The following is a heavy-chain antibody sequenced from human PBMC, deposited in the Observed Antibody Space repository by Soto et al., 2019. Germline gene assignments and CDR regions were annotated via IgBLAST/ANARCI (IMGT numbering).Heavy chain of an antibody. V-gene: IGHV1-2*02. Sequence: ASVKVSCKASGYTFTGYYMHWVRQAPGQGLEWMGWINPNSGGTNYAQKFQGRVTMTRDTSISTAYMELSRLRSDDTAVYYCAREDIVVVPAAANYYYGMDVWGQGTTVTVLL. CDR2: INPNSGGT. D-gene: IGHD2-2*01. CDR3: AREDIVVVPAAANYYYGMDV. CDR1: GYTFTGYY. J-gene: IGHJ6*02.